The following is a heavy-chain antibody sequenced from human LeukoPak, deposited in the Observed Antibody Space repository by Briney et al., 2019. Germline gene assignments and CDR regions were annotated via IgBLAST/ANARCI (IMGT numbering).Heavy chain of an antibody. CDR2: ISGTGSDI. D-gene: IGHD4-17*01. CDR1: GFTLRNYA. CDR3: AKSPMRTVTTNYFDY. Sequence: PGGSLRLSCAASGFTLRNYAMNWVRQAPEKALEWVSAISGTGSDIHYADSVKGRFTITRDNSENTLYLQMNSLRAEDTAVYYCAKSPMRTVTTNYFDYWGPGTLITVSS. V-gene: IGHV3-23*01. J-gene: IGHJ4*02.